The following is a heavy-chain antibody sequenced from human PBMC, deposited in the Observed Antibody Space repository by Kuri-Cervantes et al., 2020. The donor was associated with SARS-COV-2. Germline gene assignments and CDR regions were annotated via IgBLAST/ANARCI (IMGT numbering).Heavy chain of an antibody. J-gene: IGHJ4*02. Sequence: GESLKISCAASGFTFSGYSMNWVRQAPGKGLEWVSSISSSSSYIYYADSVKGRFTISRDNAKNSLYLQMNSLRAEDTAVYYCARIYSSGWYLGNGVDYWGQGTLVTVSS. CDR2: ISSSSSYI. CDR1: GFTFSGYS. D-gene: IGHD6-19*01. CDR3: ARIYSSGWYLGNGVDY. V-gene: IGHV3-21*01.